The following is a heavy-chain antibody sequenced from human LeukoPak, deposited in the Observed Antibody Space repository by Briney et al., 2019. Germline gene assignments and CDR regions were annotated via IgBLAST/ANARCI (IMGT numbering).Heavy chain of an antibody. V-gene: IGHV1-69*01. CDR1: GGTFSSYA. CDR3: ARLGYCSGGSCYRAFDI. Sequence: ASVKVSCKASGGTFSSYAISWVRQAPGQGLEWMGGIIPIFGTANYAQKFQGRVTITADESTSTAYMELSSLRSEDTAVYYCARLGYCSGGSCYRAFDIWGQGTMVTVSS. D-gene: IGHD2-15*01. J-gene: IGHJ3*02. CDR2: IIPIFGTA.